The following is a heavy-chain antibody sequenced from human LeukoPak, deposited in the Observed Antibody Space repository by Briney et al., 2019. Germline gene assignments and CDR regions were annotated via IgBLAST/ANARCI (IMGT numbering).Heavy chain of an antibody. Sequence: SGGSLRLSCATSGFTFTDYSMNWVRQAPGKGLEWVSAITGSGGSTYYADSVRGRFTISRDNSKNTLYLQMNSLRAEDTAVYYCSRGRLFGDYWGQGALVTVSS. V-gene: IGHV3-23*01. CDR3: SRGRLFGDY. J-gene: IGHJ4*02. CDR1: GFTFTDYS. D-gene: IGHD2-21*02. CDR2: ITGSGGST.